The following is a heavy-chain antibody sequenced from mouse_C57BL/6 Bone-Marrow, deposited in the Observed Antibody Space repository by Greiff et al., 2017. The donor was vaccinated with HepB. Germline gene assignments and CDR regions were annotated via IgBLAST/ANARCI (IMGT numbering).Heavy chain of an antibody. CDR1: GYSFTSYW. Sequence: VQLQQSGAELVMPGASVKMSCKASGYSFTSYWMNWVKQRTGQGLEWIGEIDPSDSSTNYNQKFKGKSTLTVDKSSSTAYMQLSSLTSEDSAVYYGARRGWLCWFAYWGQGTLVTVSA. CDR3: ARRGWLCWFAY. D-gene: IGHD2-3*01. V-gene: IGHV1-69*01. J-gene: IGHJ3*01. CDR2: IDPSDSST.